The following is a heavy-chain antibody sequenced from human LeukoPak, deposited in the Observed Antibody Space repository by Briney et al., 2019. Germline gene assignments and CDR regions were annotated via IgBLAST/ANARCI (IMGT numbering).Heavy chain of an antibody. Sequence: EASVKVSCKASGGTFSSYAISWMRQAPGQGLEWMGGIIPIFGTANYAQKFQGRVTITADESTSTAYMELSSLRSEDTAVYYRARGWRGVVPAAISYYGMDVWGKGTTVTVSS. D-gene: IGHD2-2*01. J-gene: IGHJ6*04. CDR3: ARGWRGVVPAAISYYGMDV. CDR2: IIPIFGTA. CDR1: GGTFSSYA. V-gene: IGHV1-69*13.